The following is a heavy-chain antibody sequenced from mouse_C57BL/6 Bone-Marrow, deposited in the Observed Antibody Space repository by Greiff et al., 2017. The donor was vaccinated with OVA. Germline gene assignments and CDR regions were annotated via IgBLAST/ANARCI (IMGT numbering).Heavy chain of an antibody. CDR1: GYTFTDYN. J-gene: IGHJ2*01. D-gene: IGHD2-4*01. CDR3: ARRGLDYDDGGSFDY. Sequence: DVKLQESGPELVKPGASVKIPCKASGYTFTDYNMDWVKQSHGKSLEWIGDINPNNGGTIYNQKFKGKATLTVDKSSSTAYMELRSLTSEDTAVYYCARRGLDYDDGGSFDYWGQGTTLTVSS. V-gene: IGHV1-18*01. CDR2: INPNNGGT.